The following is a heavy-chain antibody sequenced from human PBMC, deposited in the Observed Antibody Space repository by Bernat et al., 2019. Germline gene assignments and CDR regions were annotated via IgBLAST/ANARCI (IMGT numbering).Heavy chain of an antibody. CDR1: GFTFSSYA. CDR3: AKDLSVVVVAAFYFDY. D-gene: IGHD2-15*01. Sequence: EVQLVESGGGLVQPGGSLRLSCAASGFTFSSYAMSWVRQAPGKGVEWVSAISGSGGSTYYADSVKGRFTISRDNSKNTLYLQMNSLRAEDTAVYYCAKDLSVVVVAAFYFDYWGQGTLVTVSS. J-gene: IGHJ4*02. CDR2: ISGSGGST. V-gene: IGHV3-23*04.